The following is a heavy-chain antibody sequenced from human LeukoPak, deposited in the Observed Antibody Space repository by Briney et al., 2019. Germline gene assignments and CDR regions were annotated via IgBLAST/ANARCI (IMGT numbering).Heavy chain of an antibody. CDR3: ARAPYFVAAVRDAFDI. Sequence: PSETLSLTCTVSGGSISSSSYYWGWIRQPPGKGLEWIGSIYYSGSTYYNPSLKSRVTMSVDTSKNQFSLKLSSVTAADTAVYYCARAPYFVAAVRDAFDIWGQGTMVTVSP. D-gene: IGHD6-13*01. CDR1: GGSISSSSYY. CDR2: IYYSGST. V-gene: IGHV4-39*07. J-gene: IGHJ3*02.